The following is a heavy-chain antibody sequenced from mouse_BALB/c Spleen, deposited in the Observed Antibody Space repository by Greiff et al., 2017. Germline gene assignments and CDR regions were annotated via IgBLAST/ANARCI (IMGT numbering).Heavy chain of an antibody. J-gene: IGHJ1*01. CDR2: ISDGGSYT. D-gene: IGHD2-1*01. Sequence: EVQRVESGGGLVKPGGSLKLSCAASGFTFSDYYMYWVRQTPEKRLEWVATISDGGSYTYYPDSVKGRFTISRDNAKNNLYLQMSSLKSEDTAMYYCARGEDGNWYFDVWGAGTTVTVSS. CDR3: ARGEDGNWYFDV. V-gene: IGHV5-4*02. CDR1: GFTFSDYY.